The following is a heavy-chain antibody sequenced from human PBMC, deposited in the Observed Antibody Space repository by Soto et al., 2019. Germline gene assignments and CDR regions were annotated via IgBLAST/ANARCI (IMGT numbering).Heavy chain of an antibody. Sequence: SETLSLTCTVSGGSISSYYWSWIRQPPGKGLEWIGYIYYSGSTNYNPSLKSRVTISVDTSKNQFSLKLSSVTAADTAVYYCARAGYNWNSLEFHFDYWGQGTLVTVSS. CDR2: IYYSGST. CDR1: GGSISSYY. D-gene: IGHD1-7*01. J-gene: IGHJ4*02. V-gene: IGHV4-59*01. CDR3: ARAGYNWNSLEFHFDY.